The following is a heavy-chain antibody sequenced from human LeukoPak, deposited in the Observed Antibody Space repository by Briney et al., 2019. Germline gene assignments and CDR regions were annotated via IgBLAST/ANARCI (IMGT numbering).Heavy chain of an antibody. CDR2: INPNSGDT. Sequence: ASVKVSCKASGYTFTGFYMHWVRQAPGQGLEWMGWINPNSGDTNYVQKFQGRVTMTEDTSTDTAYMELSSLRSEDTAVYYCATNYFDYWGQGTLVTVSS. V-gene: IGHV1-2*02. CDR3: ATNYFDY. CDR1: GYTFTGFY. D-gene: IGHD1-1*01. J-gene: IGHJ4*02.